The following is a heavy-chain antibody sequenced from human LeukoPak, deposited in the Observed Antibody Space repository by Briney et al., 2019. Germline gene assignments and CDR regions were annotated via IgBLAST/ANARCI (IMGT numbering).Heavy chain of an antibody. J-gene: IGHJ4*02. D-gene: IGHD5-12*01. Sequence: GGSLRLSCAASGFSCRNYGRHWVRQGPGKGLEWVAVISIDGREKYYADSVKGRFTISRDNSKNTLYLQMNSLRGDDTAVYYCANPQSRGYDYLDYWGQGTLVTVSS. CDR1: GFSCRNYG. CDR2: ISIDGREK. V-gene: IGHV3-30*18. CDR3: ANPQSRGYDYLDY.